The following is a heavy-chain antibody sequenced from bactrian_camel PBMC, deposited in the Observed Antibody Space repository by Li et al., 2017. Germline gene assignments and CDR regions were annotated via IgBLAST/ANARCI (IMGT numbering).Heavy chain of an antibody. D-gene: IGHD5*01. CDR1: GVTYKTYS. J-gene: IGHJ4*01. Sequence: DVQLVESGGGSVQTGGSLTLSCVSSGVTYKTYSMAWFRQTPGKEREGVATISTSAGNTGYTHYADAVKGRFTISRGDAKTALYLEMSALTPNDTAVYHCAAAVGGAGWSGPLGASTYDVWGQGTQVTVS. CDR2: ISTSAGNTGYT. V-gene: IGHV3S31*01. CDR3: AAAVGGAGWSGPLGASTYDV.